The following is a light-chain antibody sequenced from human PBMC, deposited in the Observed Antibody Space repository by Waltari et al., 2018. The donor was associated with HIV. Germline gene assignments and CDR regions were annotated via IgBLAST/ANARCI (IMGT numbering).Light chain of an antibody. CDR2: VYNDGSH. Sequence: QRVLTQSPSASASLGPPLTLTCTLSSDFSDSAIPSPQQHPEQGPRYLMKVYNDGSHHTGDGTPDRFSGSSSGAERYLIISSLQSEDEADYYCQTWGSGIWVFGGGTKLTVL. CDR1: SDFSDSA. V-gene: IGLV4-69*01. CDR3: QTWGSGIWV. J-gene: IGLJ3*02.